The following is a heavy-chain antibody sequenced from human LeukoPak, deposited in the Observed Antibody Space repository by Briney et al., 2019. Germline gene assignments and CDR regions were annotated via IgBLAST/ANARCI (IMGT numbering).Heavy chain of an antibody. CDR1: GGSLSGYY. Sequence: SETLSLTCGVYGGSLSGYYWSWIRQPPEKGLEWIGEINHSGSTNYNPSLKSRVTISADTSKNQFSLKLSSVTAADTAVYYCATRYYYYMDVWGKGTTVTVSS. V-gene: IGHV4-34*01. CDR3: ATRYYYYMDV. J-gene: IGHJ6*03. CDR2: INHSGST.